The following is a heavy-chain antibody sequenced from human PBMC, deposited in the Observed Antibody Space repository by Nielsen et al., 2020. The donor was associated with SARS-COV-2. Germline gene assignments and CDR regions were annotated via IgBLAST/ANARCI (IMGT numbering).Heavy chain of an antibody. CDR1: GFTFDDYA. J-gene: IGHJ4*02. V-gene: IGHV3-30*18. D-gene: IGHD5-24*01. CDR2: ISYDGSNK. Sequence: GESLKISCAASGFTFDDYAMHWVRQSPGKGLEWVAVISYDGSNKYYADSVRGRFTISRDNSENTLYLQMNSLRGDDWAVYYCAKGDGYKSHFDYWGQGTLVTVSS. CDR3: AKGDGYKSHFDY.